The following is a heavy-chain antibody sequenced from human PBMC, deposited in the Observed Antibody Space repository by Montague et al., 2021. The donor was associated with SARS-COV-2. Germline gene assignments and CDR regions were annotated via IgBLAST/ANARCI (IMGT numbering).Heavy chain of an antibody. CDR2: IDWDDDK. CDR3: ARIWGATRGDAFDI. V-gene: IGHV2-70*01. D-gene: IGHD1-26*01. J-gene: IGHJ3*02. Sequence: VKPTQPLTLTCTFSGFSLSPSGMCVSWIRQPPGKALEWLALIDWDDDKYHSTSLKTRLTISKDTSKNQVVLTMTNMDPVDTATYYCARIWGATRGDAFDIWGQGTMVTVSS. CDR1: GFSLSPSGMC.